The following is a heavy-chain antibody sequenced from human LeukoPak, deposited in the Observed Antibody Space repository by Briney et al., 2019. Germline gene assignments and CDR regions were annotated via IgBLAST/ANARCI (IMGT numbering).Heavy chain of an antibody. CDR3: ARAYYYGSGERIDAFDI. CDR2: IIPIFGTA. Sequence: VASVKVSCKASGGTFSSYAISWVRQAPGQGLEWMGGIIPIFGTANYAQKFQGRVTITTDESTSTAYMELSSLRSEDTAVYYCARAYYYGSGERIDAFDIWGQGTMVTVSS. J-gene: IGHJ3*02. D-gene: IGHD3-10*01. V-gene: IGHV1-69*05. CDR1: GGTFSSYA.